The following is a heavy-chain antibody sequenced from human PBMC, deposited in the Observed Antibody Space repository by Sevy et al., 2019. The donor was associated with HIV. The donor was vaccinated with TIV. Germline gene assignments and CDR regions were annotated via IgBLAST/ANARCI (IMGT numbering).Heavy chain of an antibody. CDR3: ARDITWYDNHNFFDGLDM. CDR2: INEDGSEK. V-gene: IGHV3-7*01. J-gene: IGHJ3*02. D-gene: IGHD3-22*01. CDR1: GFIFNKYW. Sequence: QLGGSLRLSCGASGFIFNKYWMTWVRQAPGKGLEWVANINEDGSEKNYVDSVKGRFTMSRDNTKNSVYLQMNTLRAEDTAVYFCARDITWYDNHNFFDGLDMWGQGTTVTVSS.